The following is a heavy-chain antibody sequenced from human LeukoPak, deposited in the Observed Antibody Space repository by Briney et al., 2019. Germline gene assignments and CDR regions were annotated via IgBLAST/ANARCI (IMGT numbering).Heavy chain of an antibody. D-gene: IGHD6-25*01. CDR1: GFAFNDFA. Sequence: PGGSLRLSCAASGFAFNDFAMYWVRQAPGKGLDWVALIRRDGSHKYYAHSIKGRFTISRGNSKNTLYLQMSSLRAEDTAVYYCAKSSIMFAAGRLGSIDFWGQGTLVTVSS. V-gene: IGHV3-30*02. CDR2: IRRDGSHK. CDR3: AKSSIMFAAGRLGSIDF. J-gene: IGHJ4*02.